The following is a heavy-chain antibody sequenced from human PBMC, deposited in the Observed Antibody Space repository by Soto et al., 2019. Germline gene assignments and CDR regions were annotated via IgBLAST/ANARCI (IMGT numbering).Heavy chain of an antibody. CDR1: GFTFSSYW. Sequence: GGSLRLSCAASGFTFSSYWMSWVRQAPGKGLEWVANIKQDGSEKYYVDSVKGRFTISRDNAKNSLYLQMNSLRAEDTAVYYCARDPNSSGGYDFWSGYYITGNYYYGMDVWGQGTTVTVSS. CDR2: IKQDGSEK. CDR3: ARDPNSSGGYDFWSGYYITGNYYYGMDV. V-gene: IGHV3-7*01. J-gene: IGHJ6*02. D-gene: IGHD3-3*01.